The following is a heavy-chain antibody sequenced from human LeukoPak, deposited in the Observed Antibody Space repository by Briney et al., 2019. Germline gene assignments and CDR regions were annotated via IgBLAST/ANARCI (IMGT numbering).Heavy chain of an antibody. CDR2: IIPIFGTA. CDR1: GGTFSSYA. Sequence: SVKVSCKASGGTFSSYAISWVRQAPGQRLEWMGRIIPIFGTANYAQKFQGRVTITTDESTSTAYMELSSLRSEDTAVYYCATAIVVVPAALVRSYYMDVWGKGTTVTASS. CDR3: ATAIVVVPAALVRSYYMDV. V-gene: IGHV1-69*05. D-gene: IGHD2-2*01. J-gene: IGHJ6*03.